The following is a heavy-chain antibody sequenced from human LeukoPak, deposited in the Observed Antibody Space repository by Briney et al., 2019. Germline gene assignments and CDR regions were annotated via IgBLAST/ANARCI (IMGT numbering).Heavy chain of an antibody. V-gene: IGHV3-23*01. J-gene: IGHJ6*02. CDR1: GFTFSSYA. D-gene: IGHD3-10*01. CDR3: AKGTLRGEYYYYGMDV. CDR2: ISGSGGNT. Sequence: GGSLRLSCAAAGFTFSSYAMSWVRQAPGKGLEWVSAISGSGGNTYYADSVKGRFTISRDNSKNTLYLQMNSLRAEDTAVYYCAKGTLRGEYYYYGMDVWGQGTTVTVSS.